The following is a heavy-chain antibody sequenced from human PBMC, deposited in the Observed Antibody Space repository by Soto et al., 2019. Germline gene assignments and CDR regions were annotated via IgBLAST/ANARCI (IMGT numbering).Heavy chain of an antibody. CDR2: INPSGGST. Sequence: GASVKVSCKASGYTFTSYYMHWVRQAPGQGLEWMGIINPSGGSTSYAQKFQGRVTMTRDTSTSTVYMELSSLRSEDTGVYYCARDRDIVVVPAAFFKAYGMDVWGQGTTVTVSS. CDR1: GYTFTSYY. V-gene: IGHV1-46*01. J-gene: IGHJ6*02. D-gene: IGHD2-2*01. CDR3: ARDRDIVVVPAAFFKAYGMDV.